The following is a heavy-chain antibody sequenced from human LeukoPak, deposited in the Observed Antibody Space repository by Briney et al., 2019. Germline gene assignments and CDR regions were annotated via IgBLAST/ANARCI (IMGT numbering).Heavy chain of an antibody. V-gene: IGHV3-7*03. CDR3: AKGEQWLYYFDY. CDR2: INLDGSEK. Sequence: GGSLRLSCAASGFAFSNYWMSWVRQTPGKGLEWVASINLDGSEKYYVDSVKGRFTISRDNSKNTLYLQMNSLRAEDTAVYYCAKGEQWLYYFDYWGQGTLVTVSS. D-gene: IGHD6-19*01. J-gene: IGHJ4*02. CDR1: GFAFSNYW.